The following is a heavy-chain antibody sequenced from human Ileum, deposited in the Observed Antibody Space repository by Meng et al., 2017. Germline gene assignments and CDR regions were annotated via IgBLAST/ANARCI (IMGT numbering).Heavy chain of an antibody. V-gene: IGHV1-18*01. CDR1: GYNFFTYG. CDR3: ARDGLEMVFYGLDV. Sequence: ASVKVSCKPSGYNFFTYGISWVRQAPGQGLEWMGWISPYNSNTNYAQKLQDRVTLTVDKTTNTAYIELKYLTSDDTGVYYCARDGLEMVFYGLDVWGQGTTVTVSS. D-gene: IGHD5-24*01. J-gene: IGHJ6*02. CDR2: ISPYNSNT.